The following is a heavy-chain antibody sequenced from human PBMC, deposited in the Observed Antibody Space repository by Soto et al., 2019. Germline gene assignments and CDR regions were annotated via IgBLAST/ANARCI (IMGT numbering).Heavy chain of an antibody. CDR2: IKHDGSGK. J-gene: IGHJ4*02. CDR1: GFNFSSYW. CDR3: ERTATRFGVVSVYFDY. V-gene: IGHV3-7*03. D-gene: IGHD3-3*01. Sequence: EVQLVESGGGLVQPGGSLRLSCEASGFNFSSYWMSWVRQAPGKGLEWVAHIKHDGSGKFYEDSVKGRFTISRDNARNSLYVQMNSLRAEDTALYYCERTATRFGVVSVYFDYWGQGTLVTVSS.